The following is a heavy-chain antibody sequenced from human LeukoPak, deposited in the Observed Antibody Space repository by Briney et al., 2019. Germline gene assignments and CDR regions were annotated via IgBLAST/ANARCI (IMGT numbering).Heavy chain of an antibody. V-gene: IGHV4-39*01. J-gene: IGHJ4*02. CDR1: GASITNSLYY. CDR3: ARQDFGSGILPGY. Sequence: SETLSLTCTVSGASITNSLYYRGWVRPPPGKGLEWLATVYHTGSTYYNPSLKSRVTISIDTSKSHFSLKLSSVTAADMAVYYCARQDFGSGILPGYWGQGTLVTVSS. CDR2: VYHTGST. D-gene: IGHD3-10*01.